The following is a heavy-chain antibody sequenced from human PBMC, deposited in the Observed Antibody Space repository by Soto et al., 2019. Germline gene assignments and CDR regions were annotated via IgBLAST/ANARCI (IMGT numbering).Heavy chain of an antibody. V-gene: IGHV3-11*05. Sequence: PGGSLGLSCAASGFSFSDYYMRWIRQAPGKGLEWVSYISSSSSYTNYADSVKGRFTISRDNAKNSLYLQMNSLRAEDTAVYYCARDEIVGRYSTDWFDPWGQGTLVTVSS. J-gene: IGHJ5*02. CDR3: ARDEIVGRYSTDWFDP. D-gene: IGHD1-26*01. CDR2: ISSSSSYT. CDR1: GFSFSDYY.